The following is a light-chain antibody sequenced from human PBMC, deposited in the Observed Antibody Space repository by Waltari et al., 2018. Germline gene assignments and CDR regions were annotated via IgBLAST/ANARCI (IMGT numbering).Light chain of an antibody. CDR1: QSISGY. J-gene: IGKJ2*01. V-gene: IGKV1-39*01. Sequence: DIQMTQSPSSLSASVGDRVTISCRASQSISGYLNWYQQKPGKAPKLLIYAASTLQSGVPSRCSGSGSGTDFTLTISSLQPEDFSTYYCQQSYSTPRTFGQGTKLDIK. CDR2: AAS. CDR3: QQSYSTPRT.